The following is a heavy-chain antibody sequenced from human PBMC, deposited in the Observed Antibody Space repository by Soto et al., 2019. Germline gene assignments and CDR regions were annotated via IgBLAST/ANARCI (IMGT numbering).Heavy chain of an antibody. V-gene: IGHV5-10-1*01. CDR2: IDPSDSYT. J-gene: IGHJ4*02. Sequence: GESLKISCKGSGYSFTSYWISWVRQMPGKGLEWMGRIDPSDSYTNYSPSFQGHVTISVTKSITTVFLQWSSLRASDTAMYYCARQIYDSDTGPNFQYYFDSWGQGTPVTLSS. CDR3: ARQIYDSDTGPNFQYYFDS. CDR1: GYSFTSYW. D-gene: IGHD3-22*01.